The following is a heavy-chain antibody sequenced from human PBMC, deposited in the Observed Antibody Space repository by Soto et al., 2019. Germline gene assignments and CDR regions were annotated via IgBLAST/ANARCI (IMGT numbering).Heavy chain of an antibody. D-gene: IGHD4-17*01. CDR3: AKDPNGDYVGAFAI. V-gene: IGHV3-23*01. Sequence: GGSLRLSCAASGFTFSSYAMTWVRQAPGKGPEWVSSISASGGSTYYTDAVSGRFTISRDNSKNTLSLQMHSLRVEDTALYYCAKDPNGDYVGAFAIWGQGTTVTVSS. CDR2: ISASGGST. CDR1: GFTFSSYA. J-gene: IGHJ3*02.